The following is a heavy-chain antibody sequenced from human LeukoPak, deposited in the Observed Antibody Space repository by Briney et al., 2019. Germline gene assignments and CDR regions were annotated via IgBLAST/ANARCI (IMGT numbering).Heavy chain of an antibody. CDR1: GGTFSSYA. Sequence: ASVKVSCKASGGTFSSYAISWVRQAPGQGLEWMGRIIPIFGAANYAQKFQGRVTITTDESTSTAYMELSSLRSEDTAVYYCARGMIAVAGKLYYFDYWGQGTLVTVSS. CDR2: IIPIFGAA. V-gene: IGHV1-69*05. J-gene: IGHJ4*02. D-gene: IGHD6-19*01. CDR3: ARGMIAVAGKLYYFDY.